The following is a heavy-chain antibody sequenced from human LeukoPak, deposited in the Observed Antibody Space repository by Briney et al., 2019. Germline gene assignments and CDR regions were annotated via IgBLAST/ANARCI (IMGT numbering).Heavy chain of an antibody. D-gene: IGHD3-3*01. CDR3: ARVADFWSGLWSWFDP. V-gene: IGHV3-53*01. Sequence: PGGSLRLSCAASGFTVSSNYMSWVRQAPGKGLEWVSVIYSGGSTYYADSVKGRFTISRDNSKNTLYLRMNSLRAEDTAVYYCARVADFWSGLWSWFDPWGQGTLVTVSS. CDR1: GFTVSSNY. CDR2: IYSGGST. J-gene: IGHJ5*02.